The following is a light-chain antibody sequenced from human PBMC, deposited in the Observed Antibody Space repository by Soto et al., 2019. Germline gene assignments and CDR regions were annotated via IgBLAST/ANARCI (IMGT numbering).Light chain of an antibody. J-gene: IGKJ1*01. V-gene: IGKV3-15*01. CDR3: QQFNKWPRT. CDR2: GAY. Sequence: KELRQAPGAMCLSPGERAALHYRASQSFSSSYLAWYQQRPGQAPRLIISGAYTRATGIPARFSGSGSGTEFTLTISSLQSAAFAIYYCQQFNKWPRTSGQGTKVDIK. CDR1: QSFSSSY.